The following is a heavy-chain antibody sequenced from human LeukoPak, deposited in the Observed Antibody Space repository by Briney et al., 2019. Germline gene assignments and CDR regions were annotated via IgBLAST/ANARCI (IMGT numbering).Heavy chain of an antibody. CDR3: AKDSGSCYGSSFDY. D-gene: IGHD1-26*01. CDR1: GFTFDDYA. V-gene: IGHV3-9*01. Sequence: GGSLRLSCAASGFTFDDYAKHWVRQAPGKGLEWVSGISWNSGSIGYADSVKGRFTISRDNAKSSLYLQMNSLRAEDTALYYCAKDSGSCYGSSFDYWGQGTLVTVSS. J-gene: IGHJ4*02. CDR2: ISWNSGSI.